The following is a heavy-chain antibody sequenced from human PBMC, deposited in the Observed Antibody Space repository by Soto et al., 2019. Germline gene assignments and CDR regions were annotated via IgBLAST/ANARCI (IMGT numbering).Heavy chain of an antibody. CDR1: GGTFSSYA. Sequence: QVQLVQSGAEVKKPGSSVKVSCKASGGTFSSYAISWVRQAPGQGLEWMGGIIPIFGTANYAQKFQGRVTIXAXEXPTTAYMELSSLRSEDTAVYYCASVLELHYYDGMDVWGQGTKVTVSS. J-gene: IGHJ6*02. D-gene: IGHD1-7*01. CDR2: IIPIFGTA. CDR3: ASVLELHYYDGMDV. V-gene: IGHV1-69*12.